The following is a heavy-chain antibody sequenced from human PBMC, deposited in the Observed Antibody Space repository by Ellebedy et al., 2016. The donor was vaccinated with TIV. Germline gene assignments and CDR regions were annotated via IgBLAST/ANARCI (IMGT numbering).Heavy chain of an antibody. CDR3: ARGTPAPGWFGELLYPETNYYYYYMDV. Sequence: SETLSLTCTVSGGSISTYYWSWIRQPPGKGLEWIGYIYYSGSTNYNPSLKSRVTISVDTSKNQFSLKLSSVTAADTAVYYCARGTPAPGWFGELLYPETNYYYYYMDVWGKGTTVTVSS. CDR1: GGSISTYY. D-gene: IGHD3-10*01. V-gene: IGHV4-59*01. J-gene: IGHJ6*03. CDR2: IYYSGST.